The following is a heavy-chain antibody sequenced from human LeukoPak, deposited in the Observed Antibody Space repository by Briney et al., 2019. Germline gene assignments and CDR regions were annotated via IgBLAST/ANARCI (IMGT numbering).Heavy chain of an antibody. CDR2: IGTVGDT. CDR1: GFTFSSYD. V-gene: IGHV3-13*01. J-gene: IGHJ6*02. D-gene: IGHD1-26*01. Sequence: GGSLRLSCAASGFTFSSYDMHWVRQVTGKGLXXXXXIGTVGDTYYAGSVKGRFTISRENAKNSLYLQMNSLRAGDTAVYYCARVRSGSLGYYGMDVWGQGTTVTVSS. CDR3: ARVRSGSLGYYGMDV.